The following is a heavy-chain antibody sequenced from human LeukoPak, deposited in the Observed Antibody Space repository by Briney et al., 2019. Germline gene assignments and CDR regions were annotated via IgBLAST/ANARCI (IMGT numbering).Heavy chain of an antibody. Sequence: GASVKGSCNASGHTFTAYSMHGGRQAPGHGLEGWRWSNPNNGGTNYAQNLQGTVTLTRDTSISTAYIDLSRLRSDDTAVYYCARERRELRARYYGMDVWGQGTTVTVSS. CDR1: GHTFTAYS. D-gene: IGHD1-7*01. CDR2: SNPNNGGT. J-gene: IGHJ6*02. CDR3: ARERRELRARYYGMDV. V-gene: IGHV1-2*02.